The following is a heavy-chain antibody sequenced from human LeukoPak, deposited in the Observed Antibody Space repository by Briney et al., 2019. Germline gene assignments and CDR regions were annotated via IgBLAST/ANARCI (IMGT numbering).Heavy chain of an antibody. V-gene: IGHV3-30-3*01. CDR2: ISYDGSNK. CDR1: GFTFSSYA. CDR3: ARGLRDYSNYYMDV. Sequence: GGSLRLSCAASGFTFSSYAMHWVRQAPGKGLEWVAVISYDGSNKYYADSVKGRFTISRDNSKNTLYLQMNSLRAEDTAVYYCARGLRDYSNYYMDVWGRGTTVTVSS. D-gene: IGHD4-11*01. J-gene: IGHJ6*03.